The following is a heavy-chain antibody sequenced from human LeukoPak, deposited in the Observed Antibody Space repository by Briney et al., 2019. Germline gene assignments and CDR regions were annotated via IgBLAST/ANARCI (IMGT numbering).Heavy chain of an antibody. J-gene: IGHJ6*03. CDR3: ARADGYSYYYYYMDV. Sequence: GGSLTLSCAASGFTFSSYWRSWVRQAPGKGLEWVANINQNGSEKYNVDSVKGRFTISRDNAKNSLYLQMNSVRAEDTAVYYCARADGYSYYYYYMDVWGKGPTVTVSS. V-gene: IGHV3-7*01. D-gene: IGHD4-17*01. CDR1: GFTFSSYW. CDR2: INQNGSEK.